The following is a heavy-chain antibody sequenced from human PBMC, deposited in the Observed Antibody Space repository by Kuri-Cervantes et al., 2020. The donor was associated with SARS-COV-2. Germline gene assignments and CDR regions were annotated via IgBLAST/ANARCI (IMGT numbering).Heavy chain of an antibody. V-gene: IGHV3-11*04. CDR2: ISSSGSTI. J-gene: IGHJ6*03. Sequence: GESLKISCTASGFTFSDYYMSWIRQAPGKGLEWVSYISSSGSTIYYADSVKGRFTISRDNSKNTLYLQMNSLRAEDTAVYYCAKDLMVTTSHYYYYYMDGWGKGTTVTVSS. D-gene: IGHD2-8*01. CDR1: GFTFSDYY. CDR3: AKDLMVTTSHYYYYYMDG.